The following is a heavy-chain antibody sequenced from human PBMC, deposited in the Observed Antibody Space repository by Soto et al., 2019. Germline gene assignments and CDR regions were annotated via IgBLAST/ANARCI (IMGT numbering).Heavy chain of an antibody. CDR1: GYTFTTHN. V-gene: IGHV1-8*02. D-gene: IGHD2-8*01. CDR3: VRYGVAGAY. Sequence: VASVKVSCKASGYTFTTHNINWVRHATGQGVEWMGVMNPNSGNTGYAQKFQERLTLTRDTSITTADMERGSLTSDDTAVYFCVRYGVAGAYWGQGTPVTVSS. J-gene: IGHJ4*02. CDR2: MNPNSGNT.